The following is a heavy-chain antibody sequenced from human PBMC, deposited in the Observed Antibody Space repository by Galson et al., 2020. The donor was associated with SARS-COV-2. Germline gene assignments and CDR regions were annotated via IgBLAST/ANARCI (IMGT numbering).Heavy chain of an antibody. CDR2: IKQDGSEK. V-gene: IGHV3-7*01. D-gene: IGHD5-12*01. CDR3: ARASGYDPLGRSSFDY. J-gene: IGHJ4*02. Sequence: GGSLRLSCAASGFTFSSYWMSWVRQAPGKGLEWVANIKQDGSEKYYVDSVKGRFTISRDNAKNSLYLQMNSLRAEDTAVYYCARASGYDPLGRSSFDYWGQGTLGTVSS. CDR1: GFTFSSYW.